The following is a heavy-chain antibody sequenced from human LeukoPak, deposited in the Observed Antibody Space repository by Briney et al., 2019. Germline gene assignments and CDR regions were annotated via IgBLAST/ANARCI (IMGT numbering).Heavy chain of an antibody. V-gene: IGHV7-4-1*02. J-gene: IGHJ6*03. CDR2: INTNTGNP. CDR3: ARGGDYYYYYYMDV. Sequence: ASVKVSCKASGYTFTSYGISWVRQAPGQGLEWMGWINTNTGNPTYAPGFTGRFVFSLDTAVSTAYLQISSLKAEDTAVYYCARGGDYYYYYYMDVWGKGTTVTVSS. D-gene: IGHD3-10*01. CDR1: GYTFTSYG.